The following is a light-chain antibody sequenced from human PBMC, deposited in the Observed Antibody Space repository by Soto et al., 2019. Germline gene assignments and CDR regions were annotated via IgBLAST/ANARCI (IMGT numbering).Light chain of an antibody. Sequence: DIQITHSPASRSTSXSDLVTITXXSSQSISSYLNWYQQKPGKAPKLLIYAASSLQSGVPSRFSGSGSGTDFTLTISSLQPEDFATYYCQQSYSTPVTFGQGTKVDIK. J-gene: IGKJ1*01. CDR3: QQSYSTPVT. CDR2: AAS. V-gene: IGKV1-39*01. CDR1: QSISSY.